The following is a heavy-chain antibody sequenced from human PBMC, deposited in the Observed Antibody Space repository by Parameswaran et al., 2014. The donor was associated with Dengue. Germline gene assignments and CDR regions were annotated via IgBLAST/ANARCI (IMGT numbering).Heavy chain of an antibody. V-gene: IGHV5-51*01. Sequence: VRQMPGKGLEWMGNIYPGDSDTRYSPSFQGQVTISADNSIRTAYLQWSSVKASDTAMYYCARSIGGFDYWGQGTLVTVSS. D-gene: IGHD1-26*01. CDR2: IYPGDSDT. CDR3: ARSIGGFDY. J-gene: IGHJ4*02.